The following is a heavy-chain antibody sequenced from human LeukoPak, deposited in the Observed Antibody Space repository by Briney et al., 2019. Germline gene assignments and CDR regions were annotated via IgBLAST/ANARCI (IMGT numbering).Heavy chain of an antibody. D-gene: IGHD2-2*03. J-gene: IGHJ4*02. CDR2: ISYDGSNK. V-gene: IGHV3-30*01. CDR1: GFTFSSHA. Sequence: GGSLRLSCAASGFTFSSHAMHWVRQAPGKGLEWVAVISYDGSNKYYADSVKGRFTISRDNSKNTLYLQMNSLRAEDTAVYYCAREHGYCSSTSCSDFDYWGQGTLVTVSS. CDR3: AREHGYCSSTSCSDFDY.